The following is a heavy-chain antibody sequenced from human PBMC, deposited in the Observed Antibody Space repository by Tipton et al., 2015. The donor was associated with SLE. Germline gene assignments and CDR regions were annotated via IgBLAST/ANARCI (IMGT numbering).Heavy chain of an antibody. D-gene: IGHD6-19*01. J-gene: IGHJ6*02. CDR3: ASQVSSGWPYYYYYGMDV. CDR2: IYYSGST. V-gene: IGHV4-39*07. Sequence: TLSLTCTVSGGSISSSSYYWGWIRQPPGKGLEWIGSIYYSGSTYYNPSLKSRVTISVDTSKNQFSLKLSSVTAADTAVYYCASQVSSGWPYYYYYGMDVWGQGTTVTVSS. CDR1: GGSISSSSYY.